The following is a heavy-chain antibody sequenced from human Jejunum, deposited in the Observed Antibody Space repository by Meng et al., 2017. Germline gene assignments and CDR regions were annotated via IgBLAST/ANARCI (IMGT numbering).Heavy chain of an antibody. J-gene: IGHJ4*02. Sequence: GKLQEPGPGLLRPSETLSLTCTVSGGSVSSGFYYWSWIRQPPGKGLEWIGYISDSGTTNYNPSLKSRVTMSVDTSKNHFSLKLTSVTAADTAVYFCARDSETYPTYFDYWGQGTLVTVSS. D-gene: IGHD5-24*01. V-gene: IGHV4-61*03. CDR1: GGSVSSGFYY. CDR2: ISDSGTT. CDR3: ARDSETYPTYFDY.